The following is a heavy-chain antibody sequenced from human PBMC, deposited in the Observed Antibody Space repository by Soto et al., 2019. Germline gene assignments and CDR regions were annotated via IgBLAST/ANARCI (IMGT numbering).Heavy chain of an antibody. CDR2: IYPGDSDT. D-gene: IGHD1-1*01. CDR3: ARRTGTTAYYYYMDV. CDR1: GYSFTSYW. V-gene: IGHV5-51*03. Sequence: EVQLVQSGAEVKKPGESLKISCKGSGYSFTSYWIGWVRQMPGKGLEWMGIIYPGDSDTRYSPSFQGQVTISADKSISTAYRQWSSLTASDTAMYYCARRTGTTAYYYYMDVWGKGTTVTVSS. J-gene: IGHJ6*03.